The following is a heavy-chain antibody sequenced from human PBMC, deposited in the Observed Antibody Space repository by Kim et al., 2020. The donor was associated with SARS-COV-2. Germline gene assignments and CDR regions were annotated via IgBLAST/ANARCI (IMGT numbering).Heavy chain of an antibody. CDR1: GFTFSGSA. CDR2: IRSKANSYAT. J-gene: IGHJ3*02. V-gene: IGHV3-73*01. D-gene: IGHD6-25*01. Sequence: GGSLRLSCAASGFTFSGSAMHWVRQASGKGLEWVGRIRSKANSYATTYGASVKGRFTISRDNSKNTAYLQMNSLKSEDTAVYYCARVPFYASSGWDAFDIWGQGTLVTVSS. CDR3: ARVPFYASSGWDAFDI.